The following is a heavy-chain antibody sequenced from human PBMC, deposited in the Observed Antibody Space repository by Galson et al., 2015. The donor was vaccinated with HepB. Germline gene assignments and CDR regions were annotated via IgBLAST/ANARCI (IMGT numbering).Heavy chain of an antibody. CDR2: ISYDGSNK. J-gene: IGHJ6*02. CDR3: AKDGHYDILTGYSPGGMDV. Sequence: SLRLSCAASGFTFSSYGMHWVRQAPGKGLEWVAVISYDGSNKYYADSVKGRFTISRDNSKNTLYLQMNSLRAEDTAVYYCAKDGHYDILTGYSPGGMDVWGQGTTVTVSS. D-gene: IGHD3-9*01. CDR1: GFTFSSYG. V-gene: IGHV3-30*18.